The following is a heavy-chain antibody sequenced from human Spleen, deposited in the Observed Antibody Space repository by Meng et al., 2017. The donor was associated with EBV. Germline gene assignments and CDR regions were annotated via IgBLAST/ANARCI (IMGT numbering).Heavy chain of an antibody. CDR1: GDSISSYY. Sequence: QVHLHDSGPGLAKPSDTLSLTYPVSGDSISSYYWSGIRQPPGKGLEWIGEINHSGSTNYNPSLKSRVTISVDTSKNQFSLKLSSVTAADTAVYYCARGRRTGPQAGMDVWGQGTTVTVSS. J-gene: IGHJ6*02. CDR3: ARGRRTGPQAGMDV. D-gene: IGHD1-1*01. V-gene: IGHV4-34*01. CDR2: INHSGST.